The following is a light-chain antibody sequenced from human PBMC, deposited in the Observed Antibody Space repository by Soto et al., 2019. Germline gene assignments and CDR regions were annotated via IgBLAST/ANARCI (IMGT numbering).Light chain of an antibody. CDR3: QQTYNTPYT. CDR2: TSG. CDR1: QRITTY. Sequence: IHVTQSPSSLSASVGDRVTITCRASQRITTYLNWYQQKPGEAPKLLISTSGTLQRGVPSRFTGSGSGTDFTLTFTGLQRADFATYFCQQTYNTPYTVGQGTKLEIK. J-gene: IGKJ2*01. V-gene: IGKV1-39*01.